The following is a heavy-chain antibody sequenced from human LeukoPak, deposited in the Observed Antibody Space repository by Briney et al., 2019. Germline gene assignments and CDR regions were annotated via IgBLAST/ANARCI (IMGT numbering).Heavy chain of an antibody. CDR2: ISYSGST. CDR3: VRLSLGTAKPNWYFDL. CDR1: GGSISSYY. Sequence: SETLSLTCTVSGGSISSYYWSWIRQPPGKGLEWIGYISYSGSTNYNPSLKSRVTISVDTSKNQFSLKLSSVTAADTAVYYCVRLSLGTAKPNWYFDLWGRGTLVTVSS. J-gene: IGHJ2*01. D-gene: IGHD5-18*01. V-gene: IGHV4-59*08.